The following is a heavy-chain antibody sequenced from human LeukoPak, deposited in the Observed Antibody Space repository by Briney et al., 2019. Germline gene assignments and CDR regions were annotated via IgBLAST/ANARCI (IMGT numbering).Heavy chain of an antibody. V-gene: IGHV1-2*02. CDR3: LAFGEPFGP. Sequence: ASVKVSCKASGYTFTGYYIHWVRQAPGQGLDWMGWINPNSGGTNYSQKFQGRFTMARYTLISTAYMELSRLRSDDTAVYYCLAFGEPFGPWGQGTLVTVSS. CDR2: INPNSGGT. CDR1: GYTFTGYY. D-gene: IGHD3-10*01. J-gene: IGHJ5*02.